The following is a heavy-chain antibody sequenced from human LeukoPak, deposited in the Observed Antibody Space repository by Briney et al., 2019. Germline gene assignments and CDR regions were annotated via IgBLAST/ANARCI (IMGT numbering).Heavy chain of an antibody. CDR1: GGSITSSRYY. CDR2: IYYSGST. Sequence: SETLSLTCTVSGGSITSSRYYWGWIRQPPGKGLEWLGSIYYSGSTYYNPSLKSRVTISVDTSKNQFSLKLSSVTAADTAVYYCASLEGWFGESPLYFDYWGQGTLVTVSS. CDR3: ASLEGWFGESPLYFDY. V-gene: IGHV4-39*01. J-gene: IGHJ4*02. D-gene: IGHD3-10*01.